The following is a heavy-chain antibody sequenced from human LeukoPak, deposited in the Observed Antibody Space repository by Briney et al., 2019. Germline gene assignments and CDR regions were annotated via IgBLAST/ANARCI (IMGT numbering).Heavy chain of an antibody. CDR3: AKDSLLRLGELSSY. V-gene: IGHV3-23*01. J-gene: IGHJ4*02. D-gene: IGHD3-16*02. Sequence: GGSLRLSCAASGFTFSSYAMSWVRQPPGKGLEWVSAISGSGGSTYYADSVKGRFTISRDNSKNTLYLQMNSLRAEDTAVYYCAKDSLLRLGELSSYWGQGTLVTVSS. CDR1: GFTFSSYA. CDR2: ISGSGGST.